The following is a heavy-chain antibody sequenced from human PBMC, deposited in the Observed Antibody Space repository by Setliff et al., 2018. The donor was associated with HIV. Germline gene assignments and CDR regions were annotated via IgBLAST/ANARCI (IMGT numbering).Heavy chain of an antibody. CDR2: TTSNGRTT. J-gene: IGHJ4*02. V-gene: IGHV3-23*01. Sequence: GESLKISCAASGFTFSAYAMTWVRQAPGKGLEWVSATTSNGRTTDYAESVRGRFILSRDNSGNTLYLQMTSLRAEDTATYYCAKAWGSGYPSFESALMFDVWGQGTLVTVS. CDR1: GFTFSAYA. D-gene: IGHD3-16*01. CDR3: AKAWGSGYPSFESALMFDV.